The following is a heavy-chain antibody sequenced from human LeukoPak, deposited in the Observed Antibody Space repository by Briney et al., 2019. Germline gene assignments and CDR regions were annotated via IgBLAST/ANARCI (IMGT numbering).Heavy chain of an antibody. CDR1: GSPISSAYY. CDR2: LYHSGST. J-gene: IGHJ4*02. D-gene: IGHD7-27*01. CDR3: ARISWGSTHYYFDY. V-gene: IGHV4-38-2*02. Sequence: SETLSLTCTVSGSPISSAYYWGWIRQPPGKGLEWIGSLYHSGSTYYTPSLKSRVTISVDTSKNQFSLRLSSVTAADTAVYYCARISWGSTHYYFDYWGQGTLVTVSS.